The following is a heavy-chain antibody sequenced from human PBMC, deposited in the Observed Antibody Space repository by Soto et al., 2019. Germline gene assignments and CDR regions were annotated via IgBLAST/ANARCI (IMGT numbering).Heavy chain of an antibody. CDR3: ALIKDCSRTDCYLASFDP. D-gene: IGHD2-2*01. J-gene: IGHJ5*02. Sequence: AGRTLGNATETLTLTCTVSGLSLSNGRLGVSWIRQPPGNALEWLAHIFSNDDKSYSTSLKSRLTISKDTSSSQVVLTMTNMDPVDSATYYCALIKDCSRTDCYLASFDPWGQGTLVPVSS. V-gene: IGHV2-26*01. CDR2: IFSNDDK. CDR1: GLSLSNGRLG.